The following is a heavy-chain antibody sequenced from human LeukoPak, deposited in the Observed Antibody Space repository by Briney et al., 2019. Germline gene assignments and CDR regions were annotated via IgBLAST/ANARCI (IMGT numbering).Heavy chain of an antibody. CDR3: ARGSYVSGGYYREPTYVMDV. J-gene: IGHJ6*02. D-gene: IGHD3-10*01. CDR1: GFTVSSNY. Sequence: GGSLRLSCAASGFTVSSNYMSWVRQAPGKGLEWVSVIYSGGSTYYADSVKGRFTISRDDSKNTLYLQMNSLRAEDTAVYLCARGSYVSGGYYREPTYVMDVWGQGTTVTVSS. CDR2: IYSGGST. V-gene: IGHV3-53*01.